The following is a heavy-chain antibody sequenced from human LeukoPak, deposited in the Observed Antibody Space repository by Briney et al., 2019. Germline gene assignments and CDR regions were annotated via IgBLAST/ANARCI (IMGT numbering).Heavy chain of an antibody. CDR3: ATDPGRGWSFDC. Sequence: ASVKVSCKASGFTFTGHYMHWVRQAPGQGLEWMGWINPNSGGTNYAQKFQGRVTMTRDTSISTSYMELSSLRSDDTAVYYCATDPGRGWSFDCWGQGTLVTVSS. CDR1: GFTFTGHY. V-gene: IGHV1-2*02. CDR2: INPNSGGT. D-gene: IGHD6-19*01. J-gene: IGHJ4*02.